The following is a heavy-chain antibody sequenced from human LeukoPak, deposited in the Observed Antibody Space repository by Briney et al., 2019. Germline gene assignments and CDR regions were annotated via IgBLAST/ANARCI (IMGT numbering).Heavy chain of an antibody. CDR3: ARGAWATRLGS. D-gene: IGHD2-15*01. V-gene: IGHV4-34*01. CDR2: IYESGTT. CDR1: GESLNSYY. J-gene: IGHJ4*02. Sequence: SETLSLTCAVSGESLNSYYWSWVRQPPGEGLEWIGEIYESGTTEYNPSLKSRVTISMVPSKQQFSLSLSSATAADTAVYYCARGAWATRLGSWGLGTPVIVSS.